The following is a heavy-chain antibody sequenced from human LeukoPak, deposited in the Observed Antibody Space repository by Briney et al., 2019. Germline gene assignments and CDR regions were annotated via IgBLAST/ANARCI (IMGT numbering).Heavy chain of an antibody. J-gene: IGHJ4*02. CDR1: GGSFSGYS. D-gene: IGHD6-13*01. CDR2: INHSGGT. V-gene: IGHV4-34*01. Sequence: SETLSLTCAVYGGSFSGYSWNWIRQPPVKGLEWIGEINHSGGTNYNPSLKSRVTLSVDTSKKQFSLKLSSVTAADTAVYYCASRGGIAAAHGVDYWGQGTLVTVSS. CDR3: ASRGGIAAAHGVDY.